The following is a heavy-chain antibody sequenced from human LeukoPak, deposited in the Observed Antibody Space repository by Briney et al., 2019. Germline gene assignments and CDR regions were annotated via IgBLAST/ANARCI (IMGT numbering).Heavy chain of an antibody. V-gene: IGHV4-34*01. CDR2: INHSGST. J-gene: IGHJ4*02. D-gene: IGHD5-24*01. CDR3: ARGQRRHVDMAPSFDY. CDR1: GVSFSGYY. Sequence: SETLSLTCAVYGVSFSGYYWSWLRQPPGKGLEWIGEINHSGSTNHNQSLKRRVTISVDTSKSHFSLKLSSVTAANTAVYYCARGQRRHVDMAPSFDYWGQGTLVTVSS.